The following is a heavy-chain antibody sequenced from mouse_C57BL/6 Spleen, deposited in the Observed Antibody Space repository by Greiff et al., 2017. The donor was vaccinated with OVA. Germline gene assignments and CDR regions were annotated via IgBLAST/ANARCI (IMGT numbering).Heavy chain of an antibody. CDR3: ARDTHRGFAY. CDR1: GFTFSSYA. V-gene: IGHV5-4*01. J-gene: IGHJ3*01. Sequence: EVQGVESGGGLVKPGGSLKLSCAASGFTFSSYAMSWVRQTPEKRLEWVATISDGGSYTYYPDNVKGRFTISRDNAKNNLYLQMSHLQSEDTAMYYCARDTHRGFAYWGQGTLVTVSA. CDR2: ISDGGSYT.